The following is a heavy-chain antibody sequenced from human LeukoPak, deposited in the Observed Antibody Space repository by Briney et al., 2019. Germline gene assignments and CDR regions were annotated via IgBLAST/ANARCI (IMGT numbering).Heavy chain of an antibody. V-gene: IGHV4-34*01. CDR3: ARGWRDLPASGPNWFDP. Sequence: PSESLSLTCAVYGGSFSGHYWSWIRQPQGKGLEWIGEINHSGSTNYNPSLKSRVTISVDTSKNQFSLKLSSVTAADTAVYYCARGWRDLPASGPNWFDPWGQGTLVTVSS. CDR1: GGSFSGHY. D-gene: IGHD2-2*01. J-gene: IGHJ5*02. CDR2: INHSGST.